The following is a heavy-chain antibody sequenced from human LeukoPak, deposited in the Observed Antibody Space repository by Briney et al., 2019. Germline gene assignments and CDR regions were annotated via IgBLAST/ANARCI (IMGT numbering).Heavy chain of an antibody. V-gene: IGHV1-46*01. CDR2: INPSGRST. D-gene: IGHD6-13*01. CDR1: GYNFIDYY. J-gene: IGHJ4*02. Sequence: ASVKVSCKASGYNFIDYYMHWVRQAPGQGLERMGIINPSGRSTTYAQKFQGRVSLTRDMSTSTVYMELSSLKFEDTAVYYCARDTVPMAAAGRGVNYWGQGTLVTVSS. CDR3: ARDTVPMAAAGRGVNY.